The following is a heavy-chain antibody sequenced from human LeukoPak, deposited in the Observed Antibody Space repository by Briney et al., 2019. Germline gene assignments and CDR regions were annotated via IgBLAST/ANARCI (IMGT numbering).Heavy chain of an antibody. D-gene: IGHD6-13*01. Sequence: GASVKVSCKASGGTFSSYAISWVRQAPGQGLEWMGGIIPIFGTANYAQKFQGRVTITADESTSTAYMELSSLRSEDTAVYYCATPRRGIAAAGLSHWGQGTLVTVSS. CDR1: GGTFSSYA. CDR2: IIPIFGTA. J-gene: IGHJ4*02. CDR3: ATPRRGIAAAGLSH. V-gene: IGHV1-69*13.